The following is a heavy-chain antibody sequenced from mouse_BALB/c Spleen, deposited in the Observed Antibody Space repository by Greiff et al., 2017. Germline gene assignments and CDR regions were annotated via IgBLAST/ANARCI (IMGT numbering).Heavy chain of an antibody. J-gene: IGHJ4*01. V-gene: IGHV3-2*02. CDR1: GYSITSDYA. Sequence: DVKLQESGPGLVKPSQSLSLTCTVTGYSITSDYARNWIRQFPGNKLEWMGYISYSGSTSYNPSLKSRISITRDTSKNQFFLQLNSVTTEDTATYYCAKRYYAMDYWGQGTSVTVSS. CDR3: AKRYYAMDY. CDR2: ISYSGST.